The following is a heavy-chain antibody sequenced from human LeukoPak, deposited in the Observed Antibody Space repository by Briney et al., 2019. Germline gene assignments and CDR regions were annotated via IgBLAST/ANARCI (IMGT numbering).Heavy chain of an antibody. Sequence: GGSLRLSCAASGFTFSSYAMHWVRQAPGKGLEWVAVISYDGSNKYYADSVKGRFTISRDNSKNTLYLQMNSLRAEDTAVYYCARDKTSYPWGDFDYWGQGTLVTVSS. J-gene: IGHJ4*02. CDR1: GFTFSSYA. CDR2: ISYDGSNK. V-gene: IGHV3-30*04. D-gene: IGHD3-16*01. CDR3: ARDKTSYPWGDFDY.